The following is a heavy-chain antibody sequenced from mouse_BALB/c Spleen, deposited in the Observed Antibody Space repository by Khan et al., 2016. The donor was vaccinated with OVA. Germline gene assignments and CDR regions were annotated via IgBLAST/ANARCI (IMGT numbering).Heavy chain of an antibody. J-gene: IGHJ1*01. CDR2: MWGDGST. CDR1: GFSLTNYG. CDR3: AKPRQYWYFDV. D-gene: IGHD6-1*01. V-gene: IGHV2-3*01. Sequence: QVQLKESGPGLVAPSQSLSITCTVSGFSLTNYGVSWVRQPPGKGLEWLGVMWGDGSTNYHSALRSRLSISKDNSKSQAFLKLNSLQTDDTATYYCAKPRQYWYFDVWGAGTTVTVSS.